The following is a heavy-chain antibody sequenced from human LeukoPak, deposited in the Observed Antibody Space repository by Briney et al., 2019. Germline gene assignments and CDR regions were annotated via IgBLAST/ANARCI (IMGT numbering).Heavy chain of an antibody. CDR3: ARDSGPYYDFWSGPGYGMAV. Sequence: GGSLRLSCAASGFTFSSYWMSWVRQAPGKGLEWEANIKQDGSEKYYVDSVKGRFTISRDNAKNSLYLQMNSLRAEDTAVYYCARDSGPYYDFWSGPGYGMAVWGQGTTVTVSS. CDR2: IKQDGSEK. D-gene: IGHD3-3*01. CDR1: GFTFSSYW. J-gene: IGHJ6*02. V-gene: IGHV3-7*01.